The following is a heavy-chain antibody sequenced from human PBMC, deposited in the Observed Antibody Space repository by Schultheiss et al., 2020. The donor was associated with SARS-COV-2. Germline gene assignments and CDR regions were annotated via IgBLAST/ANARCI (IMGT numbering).Heavy chain of an antibody. Sequence: SETLSLTCAVYGGSFSGYYWSWIRQPPGKGLEWIGEINHSGSTNYNPSLKSRVTISVDTSKNQFSLKLSSVTAADKAVYYCARRGTGDFDYWGQGTLVTVSS. D-gene: IGHD7-27*01. J-gene: IGHJ4*02. CDR3: ARRGTGDFDY. V-gene: IGHV4-34*01. CDR1: GGSFSGYY. CDR2: INHSGST.